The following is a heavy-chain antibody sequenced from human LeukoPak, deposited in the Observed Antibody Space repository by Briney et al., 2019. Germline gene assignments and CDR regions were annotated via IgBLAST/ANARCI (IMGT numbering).Heavy chain of an antibody. D-gene: IGHD3-3*01. CDR2: IIPIFGTA. J-gene: IGHJ6*02. V-gene: IGHV1-69*13. CDR1: GGTFSSYA. CDR3: ARGGYDFVYYYYGMDV. Sequence: ASVKVSCKASGGTFSSYAISWVRQAPGQGLEWMGGIIPIFGTADYAQKFQGRVTIIADESTSTAYMELSRLRSDDTAVYYCARGGYDFVYYYYGMDVWGQGTTVTVSS.